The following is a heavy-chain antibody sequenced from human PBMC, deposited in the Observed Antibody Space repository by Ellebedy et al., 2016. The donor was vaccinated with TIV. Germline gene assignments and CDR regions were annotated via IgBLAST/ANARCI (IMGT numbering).Heavy chain of an antibody. Sequence: GESLKISXVVSGLTFRSYWMHGVRQAPGKGLVRVSRINSDGSSTNYADSVKGRFTISRDNAKNTLYLQMNSLRAEDTAVYYCARDWDSPGDYYMDVWGKGTTVTVSS. CDR2: INSDGSST. D-gene: IGHD1-26*01. CDR1: GLTFRSYW. J-gene: IGHJ6*03. CDR3: ARDWDSPGDYYMDV. V-gene: IGHV3-74*01.